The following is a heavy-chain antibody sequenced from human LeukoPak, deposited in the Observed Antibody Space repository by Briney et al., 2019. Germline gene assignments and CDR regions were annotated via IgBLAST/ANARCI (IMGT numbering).Heavy chain of an antibody. Sequence: ASVKVSCKASGYTFTSYAMHWVRQAPGQRLEWMGWINAGNGNTKYSQKFQGRVTITRDTSASTAYMELSSLRSEDTAVYYCASPRVDSSGRYYFDYWGQGTLVTVSS. V-gene: IGHV1-3*01. CDR2: INAGNGNT. D-gene: IGHD6-19*01. J-gene: IGHJ4*02. CDR1: GYTFTSYA. CDR3: ASPRVDSSGRYYFDY.